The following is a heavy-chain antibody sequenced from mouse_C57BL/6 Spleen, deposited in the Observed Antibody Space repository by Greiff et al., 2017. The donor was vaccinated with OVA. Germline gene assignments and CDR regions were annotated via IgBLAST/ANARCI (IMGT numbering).Heavy chain of an antibody. CDR1: GYTFTSYW. V-gene: IGHV1-52*01. Sequence: VQLQQPGAELVRPGSSVKLSCKASGYTFTSYWMHWVKQRPIQGLEWIGNIDPSDSETHYNQKFKDKATLTVDKSSSTAYMQLSSLTSEDSAVYYCARVPYYYGSSHWYFDVWGTGTTVTVSS. CDR2: IDPSDSET. D-gene: IGHD1-1*01. J-gene: IGHJ1*03. CDR3: ARVPYYYGSSHWYFDV.